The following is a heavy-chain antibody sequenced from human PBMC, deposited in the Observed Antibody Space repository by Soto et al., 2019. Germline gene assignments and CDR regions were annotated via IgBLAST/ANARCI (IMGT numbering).Heavy chain of an antibody. V-gene: IGHV1-8*01. CDR2: MNPNSGNT. D-gene: IGHD6-19*01. CDR3: ARGLGSSGWYGGAFDI. J-gene: IGHJ3*02. Sequence: GASVKVSCKASGYTFTSYDINWVRQATGQGLEWMGWMNPNSGNTGYAQKFQGRVTMTRNTSISTAYMELSSLRSEDTAVYYCARGLGSSGWYGGAFDIWGQGTMVTVSS. CDR1: GYTFTSYD.